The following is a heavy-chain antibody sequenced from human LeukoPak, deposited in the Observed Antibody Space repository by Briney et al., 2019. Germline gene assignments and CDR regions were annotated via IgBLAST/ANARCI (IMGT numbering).Heavy chain of an antibody. CDR1: GFTFTDYP. Sequence: GGSLRLSCAASGFTFTDYPMSWVRQAPGKGVEWVSVIYGGGSTFYADSVKGRSTISRDNSQNTMYLQMNGLRAEDTAVYYCATWPGAWYGEDYWGQGTLVTVSS. D-gene: IGHD3-10*01. V-gene: IGHV3-53*01. J-gene: IGHJ4*02. CDR2: IYGGGST. CDR3: ATWPGAWYGEDY.